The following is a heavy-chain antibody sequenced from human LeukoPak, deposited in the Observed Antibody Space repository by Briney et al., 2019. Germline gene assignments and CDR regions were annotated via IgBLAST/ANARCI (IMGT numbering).Heavy chain of an antibody. CDR2: INPNSGGT. V-gene: IGHV1-2*02. CDR3: ARDGLWFGEPFDY. CDR1: GYTFTGYY. J-gene: IGHJ4*02. D-gene: IGHD3-10*01. Sequence: ASVKVSCKASGYTFTGYYMHWVRQAPGQGLEWMGWINPNSGGTNYAQKFQGRVTMTRDTSISTAYMELSRLRSDDTAVYYCARDGLWFGEPFDYRGQGTLVTVSS.